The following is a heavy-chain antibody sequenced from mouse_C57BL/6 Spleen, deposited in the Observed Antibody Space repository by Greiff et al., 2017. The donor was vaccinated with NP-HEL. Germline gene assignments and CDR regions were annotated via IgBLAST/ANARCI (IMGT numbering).Heavy chain of an antibody. J-gene: IGHJ4*01. CDR1: GYTFTSYW. V-gene: IGHV1-64*01. D-gene: IGHD1-1*01. Sequence: QVQLQQPGAELVKPGASVKLSCKASGYTFTSYWMHWVKQRPGQGLEWIGMIHPNSGSTNYNEKFKSKATLTVDKSSSTAYMQLSSLTSEDSAVYYCARRVYYGREGYAMDYWGQGTSVTVSS. CDR2: IHPNSGST. CDR3: ARRVYYGREGYAMDY.